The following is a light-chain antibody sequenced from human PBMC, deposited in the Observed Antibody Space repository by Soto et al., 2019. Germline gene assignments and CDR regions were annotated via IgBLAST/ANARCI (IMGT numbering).Light chain of an antibody. CDR3: ETWDSNTRV. Sequence: QTVETQSSSASASLGSSVKLTCTLSSGHSSYIIAWHQQQPGKAPRHLMNLERSGTYNKGSGIPDRFSGSSSGADRYLTISNLQFEDEADYYCETWDSNTRVFGGGTKLTVL. J-gene: IGLJ3*02. V-gene: IGLV4-60*02. CDR1: SGHSSYI. CDR2: LERSGTY.